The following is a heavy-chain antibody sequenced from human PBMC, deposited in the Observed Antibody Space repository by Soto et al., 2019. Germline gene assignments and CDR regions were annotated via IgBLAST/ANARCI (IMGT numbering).Heavy chain of an antibody. J-gene: IGHJ6*02. V-gene: IGHV3-30-3*01. CDR3: ARGAYCSSTSCYYYYGMDV. CDR2: ISYDGSNK. CDR1: GFTFSSYA. D-gene: IGHD2-2*01. Sequence: VQLVESGGGVVQPGRSLRLSCAASGFTFSSYAMHWVRQAPGKGLEWVAVISYDGSNKYYADSVKGRFTISRDNSKNTLYLQMNSRRAEDTAVYYCARGAYCSSTSCYYYYGMDVWGQGNTVTVSS.